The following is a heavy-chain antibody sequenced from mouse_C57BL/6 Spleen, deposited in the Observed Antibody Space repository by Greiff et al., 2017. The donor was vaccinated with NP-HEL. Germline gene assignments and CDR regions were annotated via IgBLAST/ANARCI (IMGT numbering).Heavy chain of an antibody. CDR1: GFTFSSYA. CDR2: ISDGGSYT. D-gene: IGHD4-1*01. Sequence: EVKLVESGGGLVKPGGSLKLSCAASGFTFSSYAMSWVRQTPEKRLEWVATISDGGSYTYYPDNVKGRFTISRDNAKNNLYLQMSHLKSEDTAMYYCARRTGTRYFDYWGQGTTLTVSS. V-gene: IGHV5-4*03. J-gene: IGHJ2*01. CDR3: ARRTGTRYFDY.